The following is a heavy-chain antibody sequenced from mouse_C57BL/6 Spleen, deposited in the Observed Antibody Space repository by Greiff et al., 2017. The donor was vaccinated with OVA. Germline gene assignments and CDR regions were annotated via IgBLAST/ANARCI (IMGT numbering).Heavy chain of an antibody. CDR2: IYPRDGST. D-gene: IGHD1-1*01. CDR3: ARGTTVVARDWYFDV. CDR1: GYTFTSYD. Sequence: QVQLQQSGPELVKPGASVKLYCKASGYTFTSYDINWVKQRPGQGLEWIGWIYPRDGSTKYNEKFKGKATLTVDTSSSTAYMELHSLTSEDSAVYFCARGTTVVARDWYFDVWGTGTTVTVSS. J-gene: IGHJ1*03. V-gene: IGHV1-85*01.